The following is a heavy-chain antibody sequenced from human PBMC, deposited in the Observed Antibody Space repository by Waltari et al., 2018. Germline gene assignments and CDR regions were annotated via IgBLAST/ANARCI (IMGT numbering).Heavy chain of an antibody. Sequence: EVQLVQSGAEVKKPGESLKISCKGSGYSFTSYWIGWVRKMPGKGLEWMGIIYPGDSDTRYSPSFQGQVTISADKSISTAYLQWSSLKASDTAMYYCARLAFYYDSSGYYSSYYFDYWGQGTLVTVSS. CDR3: ARLAFYYDSSGYYSSYYFDY. CDR2: IYPGDSDT. V-gene: IGHV5-51*01. D-gene: IGHD3-22*01. J-gene: IGHJ4*02. CDR1: GYSFTSYW.